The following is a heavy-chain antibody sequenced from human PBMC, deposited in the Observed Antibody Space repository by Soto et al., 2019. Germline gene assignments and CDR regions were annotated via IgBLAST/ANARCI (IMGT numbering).Heavy chain of an antibody. CDR3: ARDGGGGDRRLYYFDY. V-gene: IGHV4-61*01. J-gene: IGHJ4*02. Sequence: ASETLSLTCTVSGGSVSSGSYYWSWIRQPPGKGLEWIGYIYYSGSTNYNPSLKSRVTISVDTSKNQFSLKLSSVTAADTAVYYCARDGGGGDRRLYYFDYWGQGTLVTVSS. CDR1: GGSVSSGSYY. D-gene: IGHD2-21*02. CDR2: IYYSGST.